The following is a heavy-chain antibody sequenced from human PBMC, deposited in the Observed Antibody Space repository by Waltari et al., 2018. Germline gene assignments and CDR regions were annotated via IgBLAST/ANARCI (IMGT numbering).Heavy chain of an antibody. D-gene: IGHD4-4*01. Sequence: QVQLQESGPGLVKPAETLSLTCAVSGYFIRNGHYWGWIRQPPGKGLEWIGSIYHSGTTYYNPSLKSRVTISVDTSKNLFSLRLSSVIAADTAVYYCARISTITTPYYYYGLDVWGQGTTVTVS. CDR2: IYHSGTT. CDR1: GYFIRNGHY. CDR3: ARISTITTPYYYYGLDV. V-gene: IGHV4-38-2*01. J-gene: IGHJ6*02.